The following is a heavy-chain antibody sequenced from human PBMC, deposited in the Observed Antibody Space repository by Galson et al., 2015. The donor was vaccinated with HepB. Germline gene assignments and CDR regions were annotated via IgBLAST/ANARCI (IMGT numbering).Heavy chain of an antibody. V-gene: IGHV4-34*01. J-gene: IGHJ6*02. CDR1: GWSFSDDY. CDR3: ARGRGNSIFGVVLSSYYYGLDV. D-gene: IGHD3-3*01. Sequence: ETLSLTCAVYGWSFSDDYWSWIRQPPGRGLEWIGKITHGGSTNYNPSLKSRVTISVDTSKNQFSLKVTSVTAADTAAYYCARGRGNSIFGVVLSSYYYGLDVWGQGTTVTVSS. CDR2: ITHGGST.